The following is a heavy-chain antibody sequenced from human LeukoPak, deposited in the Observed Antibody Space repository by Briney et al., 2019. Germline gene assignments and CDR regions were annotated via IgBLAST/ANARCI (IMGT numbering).Heavy chain of an antibody. CDR2: MNPNSGNT. V-gene: IGHV1-8*01. D-gene: IGHD6-13*01. CDR3: ARHPTTIAAAGNDY. Sequence: ASVKVSCKASGHTFTSYDINWVRQATGQGLEWMGWMNPNSGNTGYAQKFQGRGTMTRNTSISTAYMELSSLRSEDTAVYYCARHPTTIAAAGNDYWGQGTLVTVSS. J-gene: IGHJ4*02. CDR1: GHTFTSYD.